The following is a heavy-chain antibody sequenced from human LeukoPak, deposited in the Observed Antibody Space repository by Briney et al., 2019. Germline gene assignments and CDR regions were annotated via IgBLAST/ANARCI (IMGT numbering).Heavy chain of an antibody. D-gene: IGHD4-23*01. CDR1: GFTFSSYS. CDR3: ARDYGGSSPFDY. CDR2: ISSSGSTI. J-gene: IGHJ4*02. Sequence: GGTLRLSCAASGFTFSSYSMNWVRQAPGKELEWVSYISSSGSTIYYADSVKGRFTISRDNAKNSLYLQMYSLRAEDTAVYYCARDYGGSSPFDYWGQGTLVTVSS. V-gene: IGHV3-48*04.